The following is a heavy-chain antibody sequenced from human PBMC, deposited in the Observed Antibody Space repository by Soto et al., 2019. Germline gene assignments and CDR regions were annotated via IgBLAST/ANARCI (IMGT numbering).Heavy chain of an antibody. D-gene: IGHD3-22*01. CDR1: GFTFSSYA. Sequence: GGSLRLSCAASGFTFSSYAMNWVRQASGKGLEWVGRIRSKAKNYATSYSASVTGRFTFSRDDSKNTAYLQMDSLKTEDTAVYYCTRYYNDTSGYFDYWGQGTLVTVSS. CDR3: TRYYNDTSGYFDY. V-gene: IGHV3-73*01. J-gene: IGHJ4*02. CDR2: IRSKAKNYAT.